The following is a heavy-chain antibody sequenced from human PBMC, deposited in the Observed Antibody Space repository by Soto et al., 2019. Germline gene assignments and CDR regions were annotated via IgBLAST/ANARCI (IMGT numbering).Heavy chain of an antibody. Sequence: GGSLRLSCASSGFPFSSYAMSWVRQAPGKGLEWVSAISGSGGSTYYADSVKGRFTISRDNSKNTLYLQMNSLRAEDTAVYYCAKELYSGYDFDAFDIWGQGTMVTVSS. CDR1: GFPFSSYA. J-gene: IGHJ3*02. V-gene: IGHV3-23*01. CDR3: AKELYSGYDFDAFDI. CDR2: ISGSGGST. D-gene: IGHD5-12*01.